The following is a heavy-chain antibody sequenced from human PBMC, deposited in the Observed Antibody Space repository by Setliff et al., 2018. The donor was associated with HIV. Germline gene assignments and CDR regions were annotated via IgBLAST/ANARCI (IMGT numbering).Heavy chain of an antibody. J-gene: IGHJ5*02. CDR2: VYYSGST. Sequence: SETLSLTCSVSGGSIEFSSYYWGWIRQPPGKGLEWIGSVYYSGSTYYNPSLKSRPTISVDTSTNKFSLKLSSVTAADTAVYYCARRTYGSGRSDPWGQGTLVTVSS. D-gene: IGHD6-19*01. CDR1: GGSIEFSSYY. V-gene: IGHV4-39*01. CDR3: ARRTYGSGRSDP.